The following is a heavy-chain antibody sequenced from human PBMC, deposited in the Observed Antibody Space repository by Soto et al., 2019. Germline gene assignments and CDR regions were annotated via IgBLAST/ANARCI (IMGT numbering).Heavy chain of an antibody. Sequence: SETLSLTCAVSGGSISSGGYSWSWIRQPPGKGLEWIGYIYHSGSTYYNPSLKSRVTISVDRSKNQFSLKLSSVTAADTAVYYCARGRRGYCSGGSCSNFAYWGQGTLVTVSS. CDR3: ARGRRGYCSGGSCSNFAY. CDR2: IYHSGST. J-gene: IGHJ4*02. V-gene: IGHV4-30-2*01. CDR1: GGSISSGGYS. D-gene: IGHD2-15*01.